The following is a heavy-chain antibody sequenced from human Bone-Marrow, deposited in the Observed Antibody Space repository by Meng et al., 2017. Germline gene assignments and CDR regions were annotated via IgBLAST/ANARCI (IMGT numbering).Heavy chain of an antibody. J-gene: IGHJ3*02. Sequence: SLKISCAASGFTFDDYAMHWVRQAPGKGLEWVSGISWNSGSIGYADSVKGRFTISRDNAKNSLYLQMNSLRAEDTAVYYCARDYYYGSGSYYVSAFDIWGQGTMVTVSS. CDR2: ISWNSGSI. CDR1: GFTFDDYA. D-gene: IGHD3-10*01. CDR3: ARDYYYGSGSYYVSAFDI. V-gene: IGHV3-9*01.